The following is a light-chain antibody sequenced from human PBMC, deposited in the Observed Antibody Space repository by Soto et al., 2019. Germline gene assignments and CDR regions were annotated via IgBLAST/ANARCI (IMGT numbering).Light chain of an antibody. CDR2: EVN. CDR1: SSDVGGCRF. V-gene: IGLV2-8*01. CDR3: SSCADSNNPYV. J-gene: IGLJ1*01. Sequence: QSVLTQPPSASGSPGQSVTISCTGTSSDVGGCRFVSWYQQYPGKAPQLIIYEVNKRPSGVPDRFSGSKSGNTASLTVSGLQAEDEADYYCSSCADSNNPYVFGTGTKLTVL.